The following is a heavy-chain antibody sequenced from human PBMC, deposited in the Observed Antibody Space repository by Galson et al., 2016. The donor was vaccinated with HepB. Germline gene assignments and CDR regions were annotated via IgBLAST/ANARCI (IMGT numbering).Heavy chain of an antibody. CDR2: INPFFGYT. D-gene: IGHD3-22*01. CDR1: GGTFSSYA. CDR3: ARDRLYGNSGYYYESEY. V-gene: IGHV1-69*06. Sequence: SVKVSCKATGGTFSSYAISWMRQAPGQGLEWMGGINPFFGYTNYAQKFQGRVTITADKSTSTSYMELSSLRSEDTAVYYCARDRLYGNSGYYYESEYWGQGTLITVSS. J-gene: IGHJ4*02.